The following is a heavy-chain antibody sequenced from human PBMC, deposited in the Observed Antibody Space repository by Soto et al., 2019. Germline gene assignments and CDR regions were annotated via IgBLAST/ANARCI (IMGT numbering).Heavy chain of an antibody. CDR2: MNPNSGNT. J-gene: IGHJ5*01. CDR3: ARSDSYNFNWLDS. D-gene: IGHD2-21*01. V-gene: IGHV1-8*01. CDR1: GYTFTSYD. Sequence: QVQLVQSGAEVKTPGASVKVSCKASGYTFTSYDMNWVRQAPGQGLEWMGWMNPNSGNTGYAQKFHXSFXMTRDTAISIAHMELSSLRNEDTAVYYCARSDSYNFNWLDSWGQGTLVTVSA.